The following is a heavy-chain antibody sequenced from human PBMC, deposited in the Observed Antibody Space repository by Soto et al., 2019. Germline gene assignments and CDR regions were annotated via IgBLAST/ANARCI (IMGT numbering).Heavy chain of an antibody. D-gene: IGHD2-15*01. Sequence: PGGSLRLSCVTSGFTFTKYSMNWVRQAPGKGLEWVSYISYSGETKYYADSLKGRYAISRDDAKNSVYLQMNSLRDEDTAFYYYVRGVVVVVGSTAENFGHWGQGTLVTVSS. V-gene: IGHV3-48*02. CDR1: GFTFTKYS. J-gene: IGHJ4*02. CDR2: ISYSGETK. CDR3: VRGVVVVVGSTAENFGH.